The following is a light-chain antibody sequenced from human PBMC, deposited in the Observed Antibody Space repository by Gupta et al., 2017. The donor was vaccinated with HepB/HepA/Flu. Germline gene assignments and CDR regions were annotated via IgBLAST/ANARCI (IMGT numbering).Light chain of an antibody. J-gene: IGKJ4*02. V-gene: IGKV1-12*01. CDR1: QDVNRW. CDR2: GAS. CDR3: QQANGLPLT. Sequence: DTQMSQRPSSVCACLRDRVTITCPASQDVNRWFACHQQTPGIAPNLLICGASSAQIGVPSRFSSSSSATYFTLTISVLPPEDFANYCCQQANGLPLTFGAGTRVEIK.